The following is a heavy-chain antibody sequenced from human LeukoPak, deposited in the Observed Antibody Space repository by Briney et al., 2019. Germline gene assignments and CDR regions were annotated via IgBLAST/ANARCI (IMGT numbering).Heavy chain of an antibody. CDR1: GGTFSSYA. CDR2: IIPIFGTA. D-gene: IGHD6-13*01. J-gene: IGHJ4*02. CDR3: ARGRVAAAGTEFDY. V-gene: IGHV1-69*05. Sequence: AASVKVSCKASGGTFSSYAISWVRQAPGQGLEWMEGIIPIFGTANYAQKFQGRVTITTDESTSTAYMELSSLRSEDTAVYYCARGRVAAAGTEFDYWGQGTLVTVSS.